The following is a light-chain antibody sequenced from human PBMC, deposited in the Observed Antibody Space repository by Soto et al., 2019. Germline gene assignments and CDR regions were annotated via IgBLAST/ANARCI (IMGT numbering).Light chain of an antibody. CDR3: NSYTSRYTLV. CDR1: SSDVGGYNY. V-gene: IGLV2-14*01. CDR2: EVN. J-gene: IGLJ1*01. Sequence: QSALTHPASVSGSPGQSITISCTGTSSDVGGYNYVSWYQQHPGKAPKLMIYEVNNRPSEVSNRFSASKSGNTASRTISGLQPEDEADYYCNSYTSRYTLVLGTGTKVTVL.